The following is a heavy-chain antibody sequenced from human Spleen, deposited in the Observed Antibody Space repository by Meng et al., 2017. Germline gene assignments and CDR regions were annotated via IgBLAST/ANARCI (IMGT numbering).Heavy chain of an antibody. CDR3: ARGPTTMAHDFDY. CDR1: GGSISSYY. CDR2: IYYSGST. V-gene: IGHV4-59*12. Sequence: SETLSLTCTVSGGSISSYYWSWVRQPPGKGLEYIGYIYYSGSTNYNPSLKSRVTISVDTSQNNLSLKLSSVTAADSAVYYCARGPTTMAHDFDYWGQGTLVTVSS. D-gene: IGHD4-11*01. J-gene: IGHJ4*02.